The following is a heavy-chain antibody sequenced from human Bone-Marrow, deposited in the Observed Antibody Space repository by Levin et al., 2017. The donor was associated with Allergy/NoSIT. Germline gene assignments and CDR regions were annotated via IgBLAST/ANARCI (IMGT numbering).Heavy chain of an antibody. J-gene: IGHJ6*03. CDR2: ISSSDDST. V-gene: IGHV3-23*01. CDR3: AKADILTGTYYIDV. CDR1: GFTFSSYA. Sequence: PPGGSLRLSCAASGFTFSSYAMTWVRQAPGKGLAWVSAISSSDDSTFYADSVKGRFTISRDNSKNTLYLQMNSLRAEDTAVYYCAKADILTGTYYIDVWGKGTTVTV. D-gene: IGHD3-9*01.